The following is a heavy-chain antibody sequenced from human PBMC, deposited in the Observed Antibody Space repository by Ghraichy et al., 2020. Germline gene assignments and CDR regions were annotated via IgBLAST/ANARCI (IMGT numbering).Heavy chain of an antibody. J-gene: IGHJ4*02. D-gene: IGHD6-19*01. CDR3: ARDRGLSVAVAGPFDY. Sequence: GGSLRLSCAASGFTFSSYAMHWVRQAPGKGLEWVAVISYDGSNKYYADSVKGRFTISRDNSKNTLYLQMNSLRAEDTAVYYCARDRGLSVAVAGPFDYWGQGTLVTVSS. CDR1: GFTFSSYA. V-gene: IGHV3-30*01. CDR2: ISYDGSNK.